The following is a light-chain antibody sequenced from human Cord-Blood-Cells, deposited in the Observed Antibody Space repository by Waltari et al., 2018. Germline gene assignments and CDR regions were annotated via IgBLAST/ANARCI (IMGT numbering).Light chain of an antibody. V-gene: IGKV1-33*01. CDR2: DAS. CDR3: QQYDNRPLT. Sequence: DIQMTQSPSSLSASVGDRVTITCQASQDISNYLNWYQQKPGKAPKLLIYDASNLETGVPSRVSGSGSGTDFTFTISSLQPEDNATYYCQQYDNRPLTFGGGTKVEIK. J-gene: IGKJ4*01. CDR1: QDISNY.